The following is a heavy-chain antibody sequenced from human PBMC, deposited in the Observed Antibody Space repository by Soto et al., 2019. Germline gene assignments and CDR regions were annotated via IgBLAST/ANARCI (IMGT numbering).Heavy chain of an antibody. CDR2: IYDDGSA. CDR3: ARDKYCSGGSCRKNWFDP. V-gene: IGHV4-59*01. Sequence: SETLSLTCTVSGGSISSSYWSWIRQPPGKGLEWLAYIYDDGSANYDPSLKSRATISLDMSKNQFSLKLTSVTAADTAVYYCARDKYCSGGSCRKNWFDPWGQGTLVTVSS. D-gene: IGHD2-15*01. CDR1: GGSISSSY. J-gene: IGHJ5*02.